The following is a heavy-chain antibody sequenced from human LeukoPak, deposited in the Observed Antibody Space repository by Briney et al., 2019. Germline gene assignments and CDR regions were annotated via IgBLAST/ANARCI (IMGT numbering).Heavy chain of an antibody. CDR1: GFTVSSNP. Sequence: GSLRLSCTVSGFTVSSNPMSWIRRPPGKGLEWIGYLHYSGTTNYNPSLRSRVTISADTSKNQFSLQVTSVTAAGTAVYYCARQQIYVNSGLVDYFDYWGQGILVTVSS. CDR2: LHYSGTT. J-gene: IGHJ4*02. V-gene: IGHV4-59*02. CDR3: ARQQIYVNSGLVDYFDY. D-gene: IGHD3-16*01.